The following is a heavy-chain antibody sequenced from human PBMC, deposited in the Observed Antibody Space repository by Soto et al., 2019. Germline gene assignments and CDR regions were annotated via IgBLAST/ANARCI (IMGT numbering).Heavy chain of an antibody. CDR1: GGNFSGFY. J-gene: IGHJ4*02. CDR2: INHSGST. V-gene: IGHV4-59*01. D-gene: IGHD3-10*01. Sequence: SETLSLTCAVYGGNFSGFYCSWIRQPPGTGLEWIGYINHSGSTNFNPALKSRVTISVDASKNQFSLKLSSVTAADTAVYYCARDFYGEGGYWGQGTLVTSP. CDR3: ARDFYGEGGY.